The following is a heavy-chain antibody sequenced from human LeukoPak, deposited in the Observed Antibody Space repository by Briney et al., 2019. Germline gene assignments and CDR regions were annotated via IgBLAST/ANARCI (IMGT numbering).Heavy chain of an antibody. D-gene: IGHD2-15*01. CDR2: ISWNSGSI. Sequence: GGSLRLSCAASGFTFDDYAMHWVRQAPGKGLEWVSGISWNSGSIGYADSVKGRFTISRDNAKNSLYLQMSSLRAEDTAVYYCARVEDSDFDYWGQGTLVTVSS. J-gene: IGHJ4*02. CDR3: ARVEDSDFDY. V-gene: IGHV3-9*01. CDR1: GFTFDDYA.